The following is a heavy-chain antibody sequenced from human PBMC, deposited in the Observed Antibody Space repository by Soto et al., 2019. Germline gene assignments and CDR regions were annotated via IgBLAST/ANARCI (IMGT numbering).Heavy chain of an antibody. J-gene: IGHJ4*02. CDR1: GYTFTRYD. V-gene: IGHV1-8*01. CDR2: MNPNSGNT. Sequence: QVQLVQSGAEVKRPGASVKVSCKASGYTFTRYDINWVRQATGQGLEGMGWMNPNSGNTGYAQKFQGRVTMTRNTSISPAYMELSSRRSEFTAVYYCAREHSSSWRFDYWGQGTLVTVSS. CDR3: AREHSSSWRFDY. D-gene: IGHD6-13*01.